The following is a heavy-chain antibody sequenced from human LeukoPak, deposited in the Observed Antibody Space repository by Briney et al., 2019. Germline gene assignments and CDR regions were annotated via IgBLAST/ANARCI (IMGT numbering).Heavy chain of an antibody. CDR2: INHSGST. Sequence: SETLSLTCAAYGGSFSGYYWSWIRQPPGKGLEWIGEINHSGSTNYNPSLKSRVTISVDTSKNQFSLKLSSVTAADTAVYYCARSLYDFWSGYYEFPRYYFDYWGQGTLVTVSS. D-gene: IGHD3-3*01. V-gene: IGHV4-34*01. J-gene: IGHJ4*02. CDR1: GGSFSGYY. CDR3: ARSLYDFWSGYYEFPRYYFDY.